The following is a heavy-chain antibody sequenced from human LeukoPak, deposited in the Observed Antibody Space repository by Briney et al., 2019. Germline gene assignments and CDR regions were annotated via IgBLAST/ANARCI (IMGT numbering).Heavy chain of an antibody. CDR2: IYYSGST. D-gene: IGHD6-19*01. CDR1: GGSISNYY. CDR3: ARGFYSSGWYKPCGP. V-gene: IGHV4-59*01. Sequence: SSETLSLTCTVSGGSISNYYWSWLRQPPGKGLEWIGYIYYSGSTNYNPSLASRVTISVDTSKNQLSLKLSSVTAADTVVYYCARGFYSSGWYKPCGPWGQGTLVTVSS. J-gene: IGHJ5*02.